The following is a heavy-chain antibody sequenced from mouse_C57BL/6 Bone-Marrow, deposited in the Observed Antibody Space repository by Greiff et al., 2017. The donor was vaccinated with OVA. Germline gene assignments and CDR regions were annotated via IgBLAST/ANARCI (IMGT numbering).Heavy chain of an antibody. CDR3: ARNNYGSRPYAMDY. Sequence: VMLVESGPGLVAPSQSLSITCTVSGFSLTSYAISWVRQPPGKGLEWLGVIWTGGGTNYNSALKSRLSISKDNSKSQVFLKMNSLQTDDTARYYCARNNYGSRPYAMDYWGQGTSVTVSS. CDR2: IWTGGGT. D-gene: IGHD1-1*01. V-gene: IGHV2-9-1*01. CDR1: GFSLTSYA. J-gene: IGHJ4*01.